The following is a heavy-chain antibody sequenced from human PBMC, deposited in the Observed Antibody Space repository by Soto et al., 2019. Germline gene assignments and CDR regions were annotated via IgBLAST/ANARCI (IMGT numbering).Heavy chain of an antibody. Sequence: SSETLSLTCAVSGYSISSGYYWGWIRQPPGKGLEWIGSIYHSGSTYYNPSLRSRVTISVDTSKNQFSLKLSSVTAADTAVYYCARDPPIAAAGTLNWFDPWGQGTLVTVSS. J-gene: IGHJ5*02. V-gene: IGHV4-38-2*02. CDR3: ARDPPIAAAGTLNWFDP. CDR2: IYHSGST. CDR1: GYSISSGYY. D-gene: IGHD6-13*01.